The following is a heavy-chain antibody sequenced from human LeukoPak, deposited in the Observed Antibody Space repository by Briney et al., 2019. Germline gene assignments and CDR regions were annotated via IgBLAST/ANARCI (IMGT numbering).Heavy chain of an antibody. Sequence: ASVKVSCKAFGYTFTGYYMHWVRQAPGQGLEWMGWINPNSGGTNYAQKFQGRVTMTRDTSISTAYMELSRLRSDDTAVYYCARIKYYCSGGSCYSKFGFDYWGQGTLVTVSS. V-gene: IGHV1-2*02. D-gene: IGHD2-15*01. CDR2: INPNSGGT. CDR1: GYTFTGYY. CDR3: ARIKYYCSGGSCYSKFGFDY. J-gene: IGHJ4*02.